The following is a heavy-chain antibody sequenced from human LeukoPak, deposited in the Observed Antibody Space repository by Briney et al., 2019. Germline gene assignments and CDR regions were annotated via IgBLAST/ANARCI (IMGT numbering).Heavy chain of an antibody. CDR2: IYYSGST. V-gene: IGHV4-59*01. Sequence: PSETLSLTCTVSGGSIISYYWSWIRQPPGKGLEWIGYIYYSGSTNYNPSLKSRVTISVDTSKSHFSLRLYSVTAADTAVYYCARGRVKYQLLSAFDIWGQGTMVTVSS. D-gene: IGHD2-2*01. CDR3: ARGRVKYQLLSAFDI. J-gene: IGHJ3*02. CDR1: GGSIISYY.